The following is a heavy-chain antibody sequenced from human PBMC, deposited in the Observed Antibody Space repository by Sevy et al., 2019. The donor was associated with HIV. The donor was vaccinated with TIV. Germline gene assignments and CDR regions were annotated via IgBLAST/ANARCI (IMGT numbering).Heavy chain of an antibody. CDR1: GFTVSSNY. V-gene: IGHV3-53*01. J-gene: IGHJ6*02. D-gene: IGHD3-3*01. Sequence: GGSLRLSCAVSGFTVSSNYMTWVRQAPGKGLEWVSVIFSGGSTYYADSVKGRFTISRGNSRNTLFLQMNSLRAEDTAVYYCARGMILEGSWCGMDVWGQGTTVTVSS. CDR2: IFSGGST. CDR3: ARGMILEGSWCGMDV.